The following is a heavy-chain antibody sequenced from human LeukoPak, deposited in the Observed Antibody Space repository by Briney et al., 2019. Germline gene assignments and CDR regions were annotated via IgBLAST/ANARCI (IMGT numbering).Heavy chain of an antibody. CDR3: AREGIGTGGWSPFDY. D-gene: IGHD6-19*01. CDR1: GGSISSSSYY. CDR2: IYYSGST. J-gene: IGHJ4*02. V-gene: IGHV4-39*07. Sequence: SETLSLTCTVSGGSISSSSYYWGWIRQPPGKGLEWIGSIYYSGSTYYNPSLKSRVTISVDTSKNQFSLKLSSVTAADTAVYYCAREGIGTGGWSPFDYWGQGTLVTVSS.